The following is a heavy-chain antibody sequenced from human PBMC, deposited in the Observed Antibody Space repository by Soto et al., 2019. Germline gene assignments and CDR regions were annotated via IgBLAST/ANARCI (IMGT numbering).Heavy chain of an antibody. V-gene: IGHV4-61*01. CDR1: GGSVSSGSYY. J-gene: IGHJ5*02. CDR2: IYYSGST. Sequence: SETLSLTCTVSGGSVSSGSYYWSWIRQPPGKGLEWIGYIYYSGSTNYNPSLKSRVTISVDTSKNQFSLKLSSVTAADTAVYYCARERGGATTRWFDPWGQGTLVTVSS. D-gene: IGHD1-26*01. CDR3: ARERGGATTRWFDP.